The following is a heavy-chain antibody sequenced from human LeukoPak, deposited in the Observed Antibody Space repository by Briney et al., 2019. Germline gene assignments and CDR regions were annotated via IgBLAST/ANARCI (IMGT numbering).Heavy chain of an antibody. Sequence: ASVKVSCKASGGTFSSYAISWVRQAPGQGLEWMGGIVPIFGTANYAQKFQGRVTITTDESTSTAYMELSSLRSEDTAVYYCARESPYCSGGSCYSKTFDYWGQGTLVTVSS. CDR1: GGTFSSYA. CDR2: IVPIFGTA. D-gene: IGHD2-15*01. V-gene: IGHV1-69*05. J-gene: IGHJ4*02. CDR3: ARESPYCSGGSCYSKTFDY.